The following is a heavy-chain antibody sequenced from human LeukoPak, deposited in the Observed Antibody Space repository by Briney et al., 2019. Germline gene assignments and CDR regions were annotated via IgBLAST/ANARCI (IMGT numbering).Heavy chain of an antibody. Sequence: GGSLRLSCAASGFSFSSYDMHWVRQPPGKGLEWVAFIWYDGNNKYYADSVKGRFTISRDNSKNTLYLQMSSLRGEDTALYYCATEHWGPNSWGQGTLVTVSS. D-gene: IGHD3-16*01. J-gene: IGHJ4*02. CDR2: IWYDGNNK. CDR1: GFSFSSYD. CDR3: ATEHWGPNS. V-gene: IGHV3-30*02.